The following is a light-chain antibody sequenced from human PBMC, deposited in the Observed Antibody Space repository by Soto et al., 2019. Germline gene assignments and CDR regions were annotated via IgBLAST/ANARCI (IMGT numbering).Light chain of an antibody. CDR3: QQVDSPPQT. V-gene: IGKV3-20*01. Sequence: ELVLTQSPGTLSLSPGERATLSCRASQNVKTNSLTWYQQKPGRAPRLLIYGTTNRATGIPDRFSGSGSVTDFTLIISRLEPEDFAVYYCQQVDSPPQTFGQGTKLELK. CDR1: QNVKTNS. CDR2: GTT. J-gene: IGKJ2*01.